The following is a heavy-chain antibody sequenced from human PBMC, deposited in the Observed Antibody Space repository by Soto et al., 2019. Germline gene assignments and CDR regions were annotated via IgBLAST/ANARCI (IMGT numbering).Heavy chain of an antibody. J-gene: IGHJ4*02. V-gene: IGHV1-46*01. CDR1: GYTFTNYY. D-gene: IGHD3-10*01. CDR3: ARDFSGPMDY. CDR2: IYPSGGST. Sequence: ASVKVSCKASGYTFTNYYMHWVRQAPGQGPEWMGIIYPSGGSTRNAQEFQGRVTMTRDTSTSTVYMELSSLRSEDTAVYYCARDFSGPMDYWGRGTLVTVSS.